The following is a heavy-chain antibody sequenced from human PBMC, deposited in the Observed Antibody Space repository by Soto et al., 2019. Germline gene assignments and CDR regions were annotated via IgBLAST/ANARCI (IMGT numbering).Heavy chain of an antibody. V-gene: IGHV3-74*01. CDR1: GFTFSGDW. CDR3: ARGRIGLYGQDY. J-gene: IGHJ4*02. D-gene: IGHD6-19*01. Sequence: EVQLLESGGGLVQPGGSLRLSCAASGFTFSGDWMHWVRQGPGKGLVWVSRISRDGSVTTYADSVKGRFTISRDNAKNTLYLEINSLRAEDTALYYCARGRIGLYGQDYWGQGTLVTVSS. CDR2: ISRDGSVT.